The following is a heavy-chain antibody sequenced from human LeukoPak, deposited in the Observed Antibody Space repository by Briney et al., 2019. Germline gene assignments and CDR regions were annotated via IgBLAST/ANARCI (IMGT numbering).Heavy chain of an antibody. D-gene: IGHD3-10*01. CDR2: INSDGSST. J-gene: IGHJ6*02. V-gene: IGHV3-74*01. CDR1: GFTFSSYW. CDR3: ARPMVRGVSGMDV. Sequence: QPGGSLRLACAASGFTFSSYWIHCVRQAPGKGLVWVSRINSDGSSTSYADSVKGRFTISRDNAKNTMYLQMNSLRAEDTAVYYCARPMVRGVSGMDVWGQGTTVTVSS.